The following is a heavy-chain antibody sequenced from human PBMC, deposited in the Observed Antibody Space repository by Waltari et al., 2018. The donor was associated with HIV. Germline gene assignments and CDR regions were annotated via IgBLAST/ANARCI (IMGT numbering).Heavy chain of an antibody. CDR1: GFTVSSHY. CDR3: ARLAGGTYDHFSYYYGMDV. V-gene: IGHV3-53*02. CDR2: IYVGESA. J-gene: IGHJ6*02. D-gene: IGHD1-26*01. Sequence: EVQVEETGGGLVQPGGSMRLSCVVSGFTVSSHYMTWVRQAAGKGLEWVSTIYVGESAHYPDSMKGRFSLSRDNSKNTLYLYAHSLRAEDTAVYYCARLAGGTYDHFSYYYGMDVWGQGTTVTVS.